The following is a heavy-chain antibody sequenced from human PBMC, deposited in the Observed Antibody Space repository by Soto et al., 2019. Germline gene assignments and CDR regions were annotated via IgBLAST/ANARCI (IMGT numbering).Heavy chain of an antibody. Sequence: SVKVSCKASGGTFSSYAISWVRQAPGQGLEWMGGIIPIFGTANYAQKFQGRVTITADESTSTAYMELSSLRSEDTAVYYCARLKMYSSSWSPHYYYYGMDVWGQGTKVTVS. CDR1: GGTFSSYA. D-gene: IGHD6-13*01. V-gene: IGHV1-69*13. CDR3: ARLKMYSSSWSPHYYYYGMDV. CDR2: IIPIFGTA. J-gene: IGHJ6*02.